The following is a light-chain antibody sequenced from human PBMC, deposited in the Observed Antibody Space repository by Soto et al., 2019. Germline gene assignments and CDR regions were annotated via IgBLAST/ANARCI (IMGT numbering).Light chain of an antibody. CDR2: GAS. Sequence: EIVLTQSPATLSLSPGERATLSCRASQSVSSNLAWYQQKPGQAPRLLIYGASTRATGVPPTFSGSASGTEFTLTISSLQSEDFTVYYCQQYNKWPLTFGQGTKVDIK. CDR1: QSVSSN. CDR3: QQYNKWPLT. V-gene: IGKV3-15*01. J-gene: IGKJ1*01.